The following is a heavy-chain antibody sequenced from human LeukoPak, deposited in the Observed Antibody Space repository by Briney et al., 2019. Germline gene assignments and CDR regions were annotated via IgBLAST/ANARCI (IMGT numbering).Heavy chain of an antibody. CDR2: ISPSGGTT. CDR1: GYTFSSYY. Sequence: ASVKVSCKASGYTFSSYYIHWLRHWVRQAPGQGLEWVGIISPSGGTTSYAQKFQGIVTMTRDTSTSTVYMELSSLRSEDTAVYYCARPRGGSSTFDIWGQGTMVTVSS. D-gene: IGHD5/OR15-5a*01. V-gene: IGHV1-46*01. J-gene: IGHJ3*02. CDR3: ARPRGGSSTFDI.